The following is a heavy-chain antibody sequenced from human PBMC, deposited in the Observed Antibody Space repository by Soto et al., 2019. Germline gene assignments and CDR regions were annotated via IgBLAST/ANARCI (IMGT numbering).Heavy chain of an antibody. V-gene: IGHV1-69*06. J-gene: IGHJ5*02. CDR2: IIPIFGTA. CDR1: GGTFSSYA. Sequence: QVQLVQSGAEVKKPGSSVKVSCKASGGTFSSYAISWVRQAPGQGLEWMGGIIPIFGTANYAQKSQGRVTITADKSTRTAYRELSSLRSEDTGVYYCASVYYYGAGTPRDAQFDPWGQGTLVTVSS. D-gene: IGHD3-10*01. CDR3: ASVYYYGAGTPRDAQFDP.